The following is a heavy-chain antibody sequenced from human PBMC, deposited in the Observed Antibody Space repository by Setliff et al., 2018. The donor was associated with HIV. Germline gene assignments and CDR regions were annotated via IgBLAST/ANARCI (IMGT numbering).Heavy chain of an antibody. CDR1: GYSINDGYH. J-gene: IGHJ4*01. CDR2: IYNSGRA. CDR3: VRDRALRFSQSPSLHYFDV. Sequence: SETLSLTCLVFGYSINDGYHWGWIRQSPRKGLEWIGSIYNSGRASYNPSRRSRASLSIDTSKNRFSLRLNPVTAADTDVYYCVRDRALRFSQSPSLHYFDVWGQGILVTVS. V-gene: IGHV4-38-2*02.